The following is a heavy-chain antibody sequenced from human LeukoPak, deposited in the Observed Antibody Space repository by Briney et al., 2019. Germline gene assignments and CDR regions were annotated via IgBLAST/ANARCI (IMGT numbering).Heavy chain of an antibody. CDR2: IYTTGST. J-gene: IGHJ4*02. V-gene: IGHV4-59*10. Sequence: SETLSLTCAVYGGSFSGYYWSWIRQPAGKGLEWIGRIYTTGSTNSNPSLKSRVTMSVDTSKNHFSLNLSSVTAADTAVYYCARLHLSLPDWGQGTLVTVSS. CDR3: ARLHLSLPD. CDR1: GGSFSGYY.